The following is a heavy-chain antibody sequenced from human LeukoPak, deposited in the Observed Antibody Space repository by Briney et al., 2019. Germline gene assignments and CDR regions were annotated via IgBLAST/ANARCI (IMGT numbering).Heavy chain of an antibody. CDR2: ITDSDGRT. Sequence: PGGSLRLSCAASGFTFSSYAMNWVRQAPGKGLEWVSAITDSDGRTVYADSVKGRFTISRDNSKNTLYLQMNSLRAEDTAVYYWAKDPYRLLYGAFDIWGQGTMVTVSS. D-gene: IGHD2-2*02. V-gene: IGHV3-23*01. CDR3: AKDPYRLLYGAFDI. CDR1: GFTFSSYA. J-gene: IGHJ3*02.